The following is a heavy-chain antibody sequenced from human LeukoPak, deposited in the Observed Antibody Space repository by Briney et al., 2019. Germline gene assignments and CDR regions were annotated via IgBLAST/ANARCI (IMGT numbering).Heavy chain of an antibody. J-gene: IGHJ2*01. CDR3: AREPHSGSYQSYWYFDL. Sequence: SETLSLTCTVSGGSISSYYWSWIRQPPGKGLEWIGYIYYSGSTNYNPSLKSRVTISVNTSKNQFSLKLSSVTAADTAVYYCAREPHSGSYQSYWYFDLWGRGTLVTVSS. CDR2: IYYSGST. V-gene: IGHV4-59*01. CDR1: GGSISSYY. D-gene: IGHD1-26*01.